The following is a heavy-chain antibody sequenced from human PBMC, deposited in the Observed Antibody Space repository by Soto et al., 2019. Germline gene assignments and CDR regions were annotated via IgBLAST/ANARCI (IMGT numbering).Heavy chain of an antibody. CDR1: GGSISSSNYY. CDR2: ISYSGKT. Sequence: KTSETLSLTCTVSGGSISSSNYYWAWIRQPPGKGLEWIGSISYSGKTYYNPSLKRRVTISVDTSKNQFSLVLSSETAADTAVYYCARQNCGGGCSAVIYYHGMDVWGQGTTVTVSS. CDR3: ARQNCGGGCSAVIYYHGMDV. D-gene: IGHD2-21*02. V-gene: IGHV4-39*01. J-gene: IGHJ6*02.